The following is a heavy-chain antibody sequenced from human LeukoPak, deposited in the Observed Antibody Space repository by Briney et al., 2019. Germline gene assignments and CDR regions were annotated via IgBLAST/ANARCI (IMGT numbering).Heavy chain of an antibody. CDR2: IYTSGST. J-gene: IGHJ6*04. D-gene: IGHD2-2*01. CDR1: GGSISSGSYY. Sequence: SQTLSLTCTVSGGSISSGSYYWSWIRQPAGKGLEWIGRIYTSGSTNYSPSLKSRVTISVDTSKNQFSLKLSSVTAADTAVYYCARVSVVVPAAMVDVWGKGTTVTVSS. CDR3: ARVSVVVPAAMVDV. V-gene: IGHV4-61*02.